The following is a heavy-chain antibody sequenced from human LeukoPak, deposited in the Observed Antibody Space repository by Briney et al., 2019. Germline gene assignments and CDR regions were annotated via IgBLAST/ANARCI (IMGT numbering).Heavy chain of an antibody. CDR3: ATAAAAARPGYYYYMDV. D-gene: IGHD6-6*01. CDR1: GGTFNNYA. V-gene: IGHV1-69*05. J-gene: IGHJ6*03. Sequence: ASVKVSCKASGGTFNNYAINWVRQAPGQGLEWMGRIIPIFGTADYAQKFQGRVTITTDESTSTAYMELSRLRSEDTAVYYCATAAAAARPGYYYYMDVWGKGTTVTVSS. CDR2: IIPIFGTA.